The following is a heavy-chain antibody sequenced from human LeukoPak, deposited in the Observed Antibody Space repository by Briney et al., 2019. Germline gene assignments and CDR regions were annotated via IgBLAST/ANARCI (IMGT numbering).Heavy chain of an antibody. CDR1: GFTFSSYW. J-gene: IGHJ6*03. Sequence: GGSLRLSCAASGFTFSSYWMSWVRQAPGKGLEWVANIKQDGSEKYYVDSVKGRFTISRDNAKNSLYLQMNSLRAEDTAVYYCARDLAVATEYYYYYYMDVWGKGTTVTISS. CDR2: IKQDGSEK. D-gene: IGHD6-19*01. V-gene: IGHV3-7*01. CDR3: ARDLAVATEYYYYYYMDV.